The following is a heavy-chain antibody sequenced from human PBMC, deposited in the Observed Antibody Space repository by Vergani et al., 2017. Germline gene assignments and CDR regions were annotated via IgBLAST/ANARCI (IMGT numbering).Heavy chain of an antibody. CDR1: GGTFSSYA. V-gene: IGHV1-69*06. CDR2: IIPIFGTA. Sequence: QVQLVQSGAEVKKPGSSVKVSCKASGGTFSSYAISWVRQAPGQGLEWMGGIIPIFGTANYAQKFQGRVTITADKSTSTAYMDLSSLRSEDTAVYYCARGRIAAAREPTYYYYCMDVWGKGTTGTFSS. J-gene: IGHJ6*03. CDR3: ARGRIAAAREPTYYYYCMDV. D-gene: IGHD6-13*01.